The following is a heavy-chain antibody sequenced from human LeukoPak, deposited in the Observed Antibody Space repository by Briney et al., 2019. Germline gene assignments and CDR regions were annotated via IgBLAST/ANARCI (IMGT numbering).Heavy chain of an antibody. D-gene: IGHD3-9*01. CDR1: GGSISRSSYY. J-gene: IGHJ4*02. V-gene: IGHV4-39*01. CDR2: IYYSGST. CDR3: ARLTSSHFDY. Sequence: PSETLSLTCTVSGGSISRSSYYWGWIRQPPGKGLEWIATIYYSGSTYYNPSLKSRVTISADTSKNQFSLKLSSVTAADTAVYYCARLTSSHFDYWGQGTLVTVSS.